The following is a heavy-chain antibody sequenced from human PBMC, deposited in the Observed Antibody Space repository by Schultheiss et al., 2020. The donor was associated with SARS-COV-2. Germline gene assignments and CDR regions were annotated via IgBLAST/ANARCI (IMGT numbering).Heavy chain of an antibody. CDR2: ISGSGGST. Sequence: GGSLRLSCAASGFTFSSYSMNWVRQAPGKGLEWVSAISGSGGSTYYADSVKGRFIISRDNSKNTLYLQMNTMRAEDTAVYYCARGPIAAGMDYWGQGTLVTVAS. V-gene: IGHV3-23*01. CDR1: GFTFSSYS. D-gene: IGHD6-13*01. J-gene: IGHJ4*02. CDR3: ARGPIAAGMDY.